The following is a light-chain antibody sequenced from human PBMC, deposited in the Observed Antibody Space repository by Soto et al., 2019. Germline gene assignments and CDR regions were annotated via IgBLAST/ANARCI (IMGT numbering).Light chain of an antibody. CDR3: QQRSNWPALT. V-gene: IGKV3-11*01. CDR1: QSVSSY. CDR2: DAS. J-gene: IGKJ4*01. Sequence: EIVLTQSPATLSLSPGEIATLSCRASQSVSSYLAWYQQKPGQAPRLLIYDASNRATCSPARFSGSGSGTDFTLTISSLEPEDCAVYYCQQRSNWPALTFGGGTKVEIK.